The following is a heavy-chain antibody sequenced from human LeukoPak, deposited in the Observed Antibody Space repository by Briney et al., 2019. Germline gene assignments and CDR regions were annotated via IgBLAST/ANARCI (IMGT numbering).Heavy chain of an antibody. Sequence: SGGSLRLSCAASGFTFSSYGMHWVRQAPGKGLEWVAVISYDGSNKYYADSVKGRFTISRDNSKNTLYLQMNSLRAEDTAVYYCARDRFDFWSGYYDYWGQGTLVTVSS. CDR3: ARDRFDFWSGYYDY. V-gene: IGHV3-30*03. CDR2: ISYDGSNK. D-gene: IGHD3-3*01. CDR1: GFTFSSYG. J-gene: IGHJ4*02.